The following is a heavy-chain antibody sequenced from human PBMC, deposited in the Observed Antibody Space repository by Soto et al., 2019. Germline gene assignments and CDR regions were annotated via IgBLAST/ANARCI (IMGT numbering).Heavy chain of an antibody. CDR3: SREDIGVVVAATTENYNWFDP. V-gene: IGHV4-34*01. Sequence: QVQLQQWGAGLLKPSETLSLTCAVYGGSFSGYYWSWIRQPPGKGLEWIGEINHSGSTNYNPSLTRRVTISVDTAKNKCSLKLSAVTAADTAVYYCSREDIGVVVAATTENYNWFDPWGQGTLVTVSS. D-gene: IGHD2-15*01. CDR1: GGSFSGYY. J-gene: IGHJ5*02. CDR2: INHSGST.